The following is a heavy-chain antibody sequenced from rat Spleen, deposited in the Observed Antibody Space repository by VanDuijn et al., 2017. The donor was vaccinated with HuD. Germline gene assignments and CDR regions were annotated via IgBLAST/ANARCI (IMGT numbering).Heavy chain of an antibody. D-gene: IGHD4-3*01. CDR2: ISAGGGDT. CDR3: ARLLRGTGVMDA. V-gene: IGHV5-25*01. Sequence: EVQLVESGGDLVQPGRSLKLSYAASGFIFSNYYMAWVRQAPTKGLEWVAYISAGGGDTYYRYSVKGRFTVSRDNAKSTLYLQMDSLRSEDTATYYCARLLRGTGVMDAWGQGASVTVSS. J-gene: IGHJ4*01. CDR1: GFIFSNYY.